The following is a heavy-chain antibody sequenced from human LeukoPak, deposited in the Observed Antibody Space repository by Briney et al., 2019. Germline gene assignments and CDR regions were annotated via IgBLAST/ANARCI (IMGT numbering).Heavy chain of an antibody. CDR2: IYSGGST. CDR3: AKGEMATQFNWFDP. J-gene: IGHJ5*02. CDR1: GFTVSSNY. V-gene: IGHV3-53*01. Sequence: GGSLRLSCAASGFTVSSNYMSWVRQAPGKGLEWVSVIYSGGSTYYADSVKGRFTISRDNSKNTLYLQMNSLRAEDTAVYYCAKGEMATQFNWFDPWGQGTLVTVPS. D-gene: IGHD5-24*01.